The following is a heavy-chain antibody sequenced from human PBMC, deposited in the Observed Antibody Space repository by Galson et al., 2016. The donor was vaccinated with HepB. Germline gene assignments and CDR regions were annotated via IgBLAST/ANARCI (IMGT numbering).Heavy chain of an antibody. D-gene: IGHD1-26*01. CDR1: GYTFSSYG. CDR3: ARGGGRGGSDY. J-gene: IGHJ4*02. CDR2: ISVHTGNT. Sequence: SVKVSCKAFGYTFSSYGISWVRQAPGQGLEWMGWISVHTGNTNYAQKFQGRVTMTTDISTSTAFMELGSLRSDDTAVYYCARGGGRGGSDYWGQGTLVTVSS. V-gene: IGHV1-18*01.